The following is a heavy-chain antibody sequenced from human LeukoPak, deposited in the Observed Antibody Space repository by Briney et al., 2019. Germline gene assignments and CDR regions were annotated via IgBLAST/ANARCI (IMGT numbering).Heavy chain of an antibody. J-gene: IGHJ4*02. V-gene: IGHV3-23*01. Sequence: GGSLRLSCAASGFTFSSYAMSWVRQAPGKGLEWVSAISGSGGSTYYADSVKGRFTISRDNSKNTLYLQMNSLRAEDTAVYYCAKVRYSSGWNTYSPDYWGQGTLVTVSS. CDR3: AKVRYSSGWNTYSPDY. CDR2: ISGSGGST. CDR1: GFTFSSYA. D-gene: IGHD6-19*01.